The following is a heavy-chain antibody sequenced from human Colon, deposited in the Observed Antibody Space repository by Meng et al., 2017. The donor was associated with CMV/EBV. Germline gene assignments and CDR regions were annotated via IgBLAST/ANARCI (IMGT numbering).Heavy chain of an antibody. CDR3: ARSSLLAARYNHFYYGMDV. J-gene: IGHJ6*02. CDR1: GFTVSSNY. V-gene: IGHV3-53*01. CDR2: IYSGGST. Sequence: GESLKISCAASGFTVSSNYMSWVRQAPGKGLERVSIIYSGGSTYYADSVTGRFTISRDNSKNTLYLQMNSLRAEDTAMYYCARSSLLAARYNHFYYGMDVWGQGTTVTVSS. D-gene: IGHD6-6*01.